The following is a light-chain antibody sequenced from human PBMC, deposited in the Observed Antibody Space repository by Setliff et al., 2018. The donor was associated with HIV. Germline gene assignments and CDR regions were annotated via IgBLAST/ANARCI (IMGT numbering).Light chain of an antibody. V-gene: IGLV2-14*03. Sequence: QSALTQPASVSGSPGQSITISCTGTSSDVGRYDSVSWYQQHPGKAPKVMLHDVSNRPSGVSNRFSGSKSDNTASLTNSGLQAEDEGDYYCSSYTTSRTLIFGGGTKVTVL. J-gene: IGLJ2*01. CDR3: SSYTTSRTLI. CDR1: SSDVGRYDS. CDR2: DVS.